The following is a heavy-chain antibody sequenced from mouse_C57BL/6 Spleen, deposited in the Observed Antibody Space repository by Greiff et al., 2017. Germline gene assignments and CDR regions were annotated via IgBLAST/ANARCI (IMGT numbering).Heavy chain of an antibody. CDR3: ARGDYGYDGYYFDY. CDR1: GYTFTSYW. Sequence: VQLQQPGTELVKPGASVKLSCKASGYTFTSYWMHWVKQRPGQGLEWIGNINPSNGGTNYNEKFKSKATLTVDKSSSTAYMQRSSLTSEDSAVYYCARGDYGYDGYYFDYWGQGTTLTVSS. V-gene: IGHV1-53*01. J-gene: IGHJ2*01. CDR2: INPSNGGT. D-gene: IGHD2-2*01.